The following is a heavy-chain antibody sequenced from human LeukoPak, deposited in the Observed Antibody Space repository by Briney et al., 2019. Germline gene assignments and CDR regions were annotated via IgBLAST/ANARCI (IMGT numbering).Heavy chain of an antibody. V-gene: IGHV3-7*01. D-gene: IGHD2-21*01. Sequence: GGSLRLSCAASGFTFSSYWMSWVRQAPGKGLEWVANIKQDGSEKYYVDSVKGRFTISRDNAKNSLYLQMNSLRAEDTAVYYCARSGHIVVVIAIPPDYWGQGTLVTVSS. CDR3: ARSGHIVVVIAIPPDY. CDR1: GFTFSSYW. J-gene: IGHJ4*02. CDR2: IKQDGSEK.